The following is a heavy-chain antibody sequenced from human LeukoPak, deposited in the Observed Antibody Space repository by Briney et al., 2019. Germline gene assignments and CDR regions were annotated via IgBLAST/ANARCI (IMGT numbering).Heavy chain of an antibody. D-gene: IGHD4-17*01. Sequence: GGSLRLSCAASGFTFSSCAMSWVRQAPGKGLEWVSTISGSGGSTYYADSVKGRFTISKDNSKGTLFLQMNSLRAEDTAVYYCAKHRYSTVTSFYLDSFDVWGQGTVVTVSS. V-gene: IGHV3-23*01. CDR3: AKHRYSTVTSFYLDSFDV. CDR2: ISGSGGST. CDR1: GFTFSSCA. J-gene: IGHJ3*01.